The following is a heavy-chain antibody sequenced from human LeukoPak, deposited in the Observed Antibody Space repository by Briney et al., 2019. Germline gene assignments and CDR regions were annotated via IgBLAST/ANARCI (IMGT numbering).Heavy chain of an antibody. CDR2: ISTSGSTI. CDR3: ARGSGFGELLGESFDY. Sequence: GGSLRLSCAASGFTFSSYEMNWVRQAPGKGLEWVSYISTSGSTIYYADSVKGRFSISRDNAKNSLYLQMNSLRAEDTAVYYCARGSGFGELLGESFDYWGQGTLVTVSS. V-gene: IGHV3-48*03. D-gene: IGHD3-10*01. J-gene: IGHJ4*02. CDR1: GFTFSSYE.